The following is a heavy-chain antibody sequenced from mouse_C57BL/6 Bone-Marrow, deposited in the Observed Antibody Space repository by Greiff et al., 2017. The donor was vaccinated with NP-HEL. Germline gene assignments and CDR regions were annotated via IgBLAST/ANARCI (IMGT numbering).Heavy chain of an antibody. CDR1: GYTFTDYY. V-gene: IGHV1-75*01. Sequence: VQLQQSGPELVKPGASVKISCKASGYTFTDYYINWVKQRPGQGLEWIGWIFPGSGSTYYNEKFKGKATLTVDKSSSTAYMLLSSLTSEDSAFYFCARPFTVVAEDWFAYWGQGTLVTVSA. CDR2: IFPGSGST. D-gene: IGHD1-1*01. CDR3: ARPFTVVAEDWFAY. J-gene: IGHJ3*01.